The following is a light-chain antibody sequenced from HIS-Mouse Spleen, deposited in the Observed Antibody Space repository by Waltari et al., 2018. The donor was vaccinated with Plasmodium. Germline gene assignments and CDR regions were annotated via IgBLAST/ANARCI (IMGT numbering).Light chain of an antibody. CDR1: QSISSR. CDR3: QQYNSYSWT. CDR2: KAS. J-gene: IGKJ1*01. Sequence: DIQMTQSPSPLSASVGDRVTITCRASQSISSRLAWYQQKPGKAPKLLIYKASSLESGVPSRCSGSGSGTEFTLTISSLQPDDFATYYCQQYNSYSWTFGQGTKVEIK. V-gene: IGKV1-5*03.